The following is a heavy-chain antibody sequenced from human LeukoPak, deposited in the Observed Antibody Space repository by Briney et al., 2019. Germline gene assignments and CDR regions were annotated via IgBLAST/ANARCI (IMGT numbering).Heavy chain of an antibody. CDR2: INPNSGGT. CDR3: ARGYSYGSDYYYGMDV. Sequence: ASVKVSCKASGYTFTGYYMHWVRQAPGQGLELMGWINPNSGGTNHAQKVQGRVTMTTDTSTSTAYMELRSLRSDDAAVYYCARGYSYGSDYYYGMDVWGQGTTVTVSS. J-gene: IGHJ6*02. V-gene: IGHV1-2*02. D-gene: IGHD5-18*01. CDR1: GYTFTGYY.